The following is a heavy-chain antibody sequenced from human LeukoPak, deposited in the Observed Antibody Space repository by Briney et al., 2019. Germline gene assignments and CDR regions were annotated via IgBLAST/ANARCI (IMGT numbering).Heavy chain of an antibody. CDR2: ISSSSSYT. V-gene: IGHV3-11*06. D-gene: IGHD2-15*01. CDR1: GFTFSDYY. J-gene: IGHJ5*02. CDR3: ARYCSGGSCYVNWFDT. Sequence: GGSLRLSCAASGFTFSDYYMSWIRQAPGKGLEWVSYISSSSSYTNYADSVKGRFTISRDNAKNSLYLQMNSLRAEDTAVYYCARYCSGGSCYVNWFDTWGQGTLVTVSS.